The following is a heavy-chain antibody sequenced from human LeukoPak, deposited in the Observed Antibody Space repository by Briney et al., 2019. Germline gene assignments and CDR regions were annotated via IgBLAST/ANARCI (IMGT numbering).Heavy chain of an antibody. D-gene: IGHD5-18*01. V-gene: IGHV3-23*01. CDR3: AKDLGMQVWFPL. Sequence: GGSLRLSCAASGFTFSTYAMSWVRQAPGKGLEWVSSFSGSGGSTYYTDSVKGRFTISRDNSKNTLYLQMNSLRAEDTAVYYCAKDLGMQVWFPLWGQGTLVTVSS. J-gene: IGHJ4*02. CDR1: GFTFSTYA. CDR2: FSGSGGST.